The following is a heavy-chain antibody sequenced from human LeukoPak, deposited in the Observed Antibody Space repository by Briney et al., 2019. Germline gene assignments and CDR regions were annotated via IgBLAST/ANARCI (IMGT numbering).Heavy chain of an antibody. D-gene: IGHD3-22*01. V-gene: IGHV3-23*01. CDR3: ARSDPQYYYDSSGYSYPLEFFQH. J-gene: IGHJ1*01. CDR1: GFTFSSYA. CDR2: ISGSSTST. Sequence: GGSLRLSCAASGFTFSSYAMTWVRQAPGKGLEWVSGISGSSTSTYYADSVKGRFTISRDNSKNTLYLQMNSLRAEDTAVYYCARSDPQYYYDSSGYSYPLEFFQHWGQGTLVTVSS.